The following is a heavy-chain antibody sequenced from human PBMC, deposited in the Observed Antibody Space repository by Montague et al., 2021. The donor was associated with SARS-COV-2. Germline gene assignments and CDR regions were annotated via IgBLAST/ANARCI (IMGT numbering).Heavy chain of an antibody. V-gene: IGHV4-59*08. D-gene: IGHD3-9*01. CDR3: ARHRKDYDILTGYSTSFYYDMDD. CDR1: GGSNSRYY. J-gene: IGHJ6*02. Sequence: SETLSLTCTVSGGSNSRYYWSWIRQPPGKGLEWIGYVSDSGSDYNPSLXSRFSISVDTSKKLLSLSLSSVTAADTAIYYCARHRKDYDILTGYSTSFYYDMDDWGQGTPVTVSS. CDR2: VSDSGS.